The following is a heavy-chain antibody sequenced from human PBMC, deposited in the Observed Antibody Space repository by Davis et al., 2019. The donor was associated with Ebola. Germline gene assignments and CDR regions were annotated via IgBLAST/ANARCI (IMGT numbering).Heavy chain of an antibody. D-gene: IGHD3-16*01. CDR2: ISVFNGLT. Sequence: AASVKVSCKASGYIFTSYGISWLRQAPGEGLHCMGWISVFNGLTKYAESLQGRVTMTRDRSTDTAYMELRGLRSDDTAVYYCARVEGDHKWFDPWGQGTLVTVSS. J-gene: IGHJ5*02. CDR3: ARVEGDHKWFDP. CDR1: GYIFTSYG. V-gene: IGHV1-18*01.